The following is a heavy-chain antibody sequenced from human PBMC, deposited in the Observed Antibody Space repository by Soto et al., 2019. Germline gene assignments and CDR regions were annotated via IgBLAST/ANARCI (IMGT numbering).Heavy chain of an antibody. Sequence: SQTLSLTCAISGDSVSSNSAAWNWIRQSPSRGLEWLGRTYYRSKWYNDYAVSVKSRITINPDTSKNQFSLQLNSVTPEDMAVYYCAHAYYDFWSGYSSSALYGMDVWGQGTTVTVSS. V-gene: IGHV6-1*01. J-gene: IGHJ6*02. CDR3: AHAYYDFWSGYSSSALYGMDV. CDR1: GDSVSSNSAA. D-gene: IGHD3-3*01. CDR2: TYYRSKWYN.